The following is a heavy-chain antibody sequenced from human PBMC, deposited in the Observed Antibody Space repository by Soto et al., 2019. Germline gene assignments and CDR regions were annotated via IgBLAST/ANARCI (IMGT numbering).Heavy chain of an antibody. CDR1: GFTVSSNY. Sequence: GGSLRLSCAASGFTVSSNYMSWVRQAPGKGLEWVSVIYSGGSTYYADSVKGRFTISRDNSKNTLYLQMNSLRAEDTAVYYCVRDRHGKQWNYYYYGMDVWGQGTTVTVSS. V-gene: IGHV3-53*01. J-gene: IGHJ6*02. D-gene: IGHD6-19*01. CDR2: IYSGGST. CDR3: VRDRHGKQWNYYYYGMDV.